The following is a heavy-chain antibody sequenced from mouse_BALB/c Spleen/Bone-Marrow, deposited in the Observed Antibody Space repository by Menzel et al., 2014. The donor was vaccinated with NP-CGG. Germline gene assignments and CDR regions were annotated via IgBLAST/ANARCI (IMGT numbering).Heavy chain of an antibody. CDR3: TRYRYPYAMDY. CDR2: IYPGNGDT. Sequence: EVQLVESGTVLASPGASVKMSCKASGYSFTTYWMHWVKQRPGQGLEWIGAIYPGNGDTSYNQKFKGKATLTAVTSANTAYLELSSLTDEDSAVYYCTRYRYPYAMDYWGQGTSVTVSS. V-gene: IGHV1-5*01. J-gene: IGHJ4*01. D-gene: IGHD2-14*01. CDR1: GYSFTTYW.